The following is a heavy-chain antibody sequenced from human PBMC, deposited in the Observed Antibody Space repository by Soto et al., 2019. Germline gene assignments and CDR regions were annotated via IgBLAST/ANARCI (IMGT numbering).Heavy chain of an antibody. CDR3: ARDDDYEANGLDY. CDR1: GFTFSRYG. CDR2: IVNDGSDR. D-gene: IGHD4-17*01. J-gene: IGHJ4*02. V-gene: IGHV3-33*01. Sequence: GGSLRLSCVGAGFTFSRYGMHWLRQAPGEGLEWMAVIVNDGSDRDYAASVAGRFTISRDNSKNTLYLQMDNLGVDDTAMYYCARDDDYEANGLDYWGQGTLVTASS.